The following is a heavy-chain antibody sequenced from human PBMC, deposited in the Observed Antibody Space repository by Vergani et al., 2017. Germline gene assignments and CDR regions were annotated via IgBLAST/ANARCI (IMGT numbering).Heavy chain of an antibody. CDR2: IIPIFGTT. J-gene: IGHJ5*02. D-gene: IGHD1-1*01. CDR1: GGTFSSYA. Sequence: QVQLVQSGAEVKKPGSSVKVSCKTSGGTFSSYAISWVRQAPGQGLEWMGGIIPIFGTTNHAQKFQGRVTITADESTSTACMELNSLRSADTAVYYCASEGPTWNWFDPWGQGTLVTVSS. V-gene: IGHV1-69*01. CDR3: ASEGPTWNWFDP.